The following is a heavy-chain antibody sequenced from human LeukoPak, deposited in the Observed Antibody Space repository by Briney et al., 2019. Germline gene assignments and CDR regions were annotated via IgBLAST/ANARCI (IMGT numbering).Heavy chain of an antibody. Sequence: GGSLRLSCAASGFTFSSYAMHWVRQAPGKGLEWVAVISYDGSNKYYADSVKGRFTISRDNSKNTLYLQMNSLRAEDTAVYYCARGHGYSYGYVSNYWGQGTLVTVSS. CDR1: GFTFSSYA. D-gene: IGHD5-18*01. CDR2: ISYDGSNK. J-gene: IGHJ4*02. V-gene: IGHV3-30-3*01. CDR3: ARGHGYSYGYVSNY.